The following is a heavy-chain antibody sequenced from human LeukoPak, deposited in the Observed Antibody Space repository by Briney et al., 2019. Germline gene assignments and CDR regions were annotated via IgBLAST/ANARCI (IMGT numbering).Heavy chain of an antibody. D-gene: IGHD1-14*01. CDR1: GFTFSNFA. Sequence: GGSLRLSCAASGFTFSNFAMRWVRQIPGKGLEWVSAISGDGEGTYYADSVKGRFSISRDNSKDTLFLQMNSLRAEDTAVYYCVKAGTDGIRDNNYYMDVWGKGTTVTVSS. V-gene: IGHV3-23*01. J-gene: IGHJ6*03. CDR2: ISGDGEGT. CDR3: VKAGTDGIRDNNYYMDV.